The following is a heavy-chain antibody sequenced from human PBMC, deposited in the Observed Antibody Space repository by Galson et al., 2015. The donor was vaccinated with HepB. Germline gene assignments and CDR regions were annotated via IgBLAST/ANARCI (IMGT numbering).Heavy chain of an antibody. J-gene: IGHJ4*02. V-gene: IGHV3-23*01. CDR2: ISGSGGST. CDR1: GFTFSSYA. Sequence: SLRLSCAASGFTFSSYAMSWVRQAPGKGLEWVSAISGSGGSTYYADSVKGRFTISTDNSKNTLYLQMNSLRAEDTAVYYCAKDATTYYYDSSGYWGYYFDYWGQGNLVTVSS. D-gene: IGHD3-22*01. CDR3: AKDATTYYYDSSGYWGYYFDY.